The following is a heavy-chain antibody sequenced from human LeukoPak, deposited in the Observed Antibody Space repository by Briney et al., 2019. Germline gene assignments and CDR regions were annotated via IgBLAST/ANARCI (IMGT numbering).Heavy chain of an antibody. CDR3: ARQLGYCSSTSCYADKVDY. CDR1: GGSISSSSYY. J-gene: IGHJ4*02. D-gene: IGHD2-2*01. Sequence: PSETLSLTCTVSGGSISSSSYYWGWIRQPPGQGLEWIGSIYYSGSTYSNPSLKSPVTISVDTSKNQFSLKLSSATAADTAVYYCARQLGYCSSTSCYADKVDYWGQGTLVTVSS. V-gene: IGHV4-39*01. CDR2: IYYSGST.